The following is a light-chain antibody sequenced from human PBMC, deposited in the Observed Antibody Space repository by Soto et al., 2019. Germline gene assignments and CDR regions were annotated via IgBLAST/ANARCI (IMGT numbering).Light chain of an antibody. CDR3: QQYGFSPIS. J-gene: IGKJ5*01. V-gene: IGKV3-20*01. Sequence: EFVLTQSPGTLSLSPGERATLSCRASQTVRNNYLAWYQQKPGQAPRLLIYDASTRATGVPDRFSVSGSGPEYTLTITRLEPEDFAVYSCQQYGFSPISFGQGTRLEIK. CDR1: QTVRNNY. CDR2: DAS.